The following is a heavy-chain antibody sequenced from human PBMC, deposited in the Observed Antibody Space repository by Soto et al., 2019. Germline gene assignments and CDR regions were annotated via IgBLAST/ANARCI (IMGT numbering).Heavy chain of an antibody. D-gene: IGHD3-22*01. CDR3: ARDRLYYYDSSGYAEAFDP. CDR2: IYYSGST. J-gene: IGHJ5*02. Sequence: PSETLSLTCTVSGGSISSYYWSWIRQPPGKGLEWIGYIYYSGSTNYNPSLKSRVTISVDTSKNQFSLKLSSVTAADTAVYYCARDRLYYYDSSGYAEAFDPWGQGTLVTVSS. CDR1: GGSISSYY. V-gene: IGHV4-59*01.